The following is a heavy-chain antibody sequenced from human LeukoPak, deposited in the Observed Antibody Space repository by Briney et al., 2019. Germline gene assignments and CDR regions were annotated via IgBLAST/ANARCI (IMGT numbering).Heavy chain of an antibody. CDR2: IYYREST. J-gene: IGHJ6*02. CDR3: ARDTPEDTAMVTNYYYGMDV. Sequence: PSETLSLTCTVSGGSISSGGYYWSWIRQHPGKGLEWIGNIYYRESTYYNPSLKSRVTISVDTSKNQFSLKLSSVTAADTAVYYCARDTPEDTAMVTNYYYGMDVWGQGTTVTVSS. V-gene: IGHV4-31*03. CDR1: GGSISSGGYY. D-gene: IGHD5-18*01.